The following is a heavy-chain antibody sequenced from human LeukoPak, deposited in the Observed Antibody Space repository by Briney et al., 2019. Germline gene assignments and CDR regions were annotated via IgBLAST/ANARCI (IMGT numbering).Heavy chain of an antibody. D-gene: IGHD3-22*01. CDR2: VYYSGST. CDR1: GGSISSGGYY. J-gene: IGHJ5*02. CDR3: ARAVYYYDSSGHYYGNWFDP. V-gene: IGHV4-61*08. Sequence: PSETLSLTCAVSGGSISSGGYYWSWIRQPPGKGLEWIGYVYYSGSTNYNASLKSRVTILVDTSKNQFSLKLSSVTAADTAVYYCARAVYYYDSSGHYYGNWFDPWGQGTLVTVSS.